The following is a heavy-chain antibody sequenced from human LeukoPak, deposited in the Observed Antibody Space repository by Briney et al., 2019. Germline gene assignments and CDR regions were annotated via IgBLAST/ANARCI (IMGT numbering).Heavy chain of an antibody. CDR2: IYYTGST. J-gene: IGHJ4*02. D-gene: IGHD3-22*01. CDR3: ARYSTYYYDSSGYDIFDY. Sequence: SETLSLTCTVSGGSITSSSYYWGWIRQPPGKGLEWIGSIYYTGSTYYNPSLKSRVTMSVDTSKNQFSLKLSSVTALDTAVYYCARYSTYYYDSSGYDIFDYWGQGTLVTVSS. V-gene: IGHV4-39*07. CDR1: GGSITSSSYY.